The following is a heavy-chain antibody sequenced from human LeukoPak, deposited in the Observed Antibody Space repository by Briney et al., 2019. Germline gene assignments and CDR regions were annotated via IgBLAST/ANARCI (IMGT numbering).Heavy chain of an antibody. D-gene: IGHD5-18*01. Sequence: PGGSLRLSCAASGFTFSSYGMHWVRQAPGKELEWVALIWYDGSNKYYADSVKGRFTISRDNSKNTLYLQMNSLRAEDTAVYYYARGAPGYSYGSRFDYWGQGTLVTVSS. CDR2: IWYDGSNK. J-gene: IGHJ4*02. CDR3: ARGAPGYSYGSRFDY. CDR1: GFTFSSYG. V-gene: IGHV3-33*01.